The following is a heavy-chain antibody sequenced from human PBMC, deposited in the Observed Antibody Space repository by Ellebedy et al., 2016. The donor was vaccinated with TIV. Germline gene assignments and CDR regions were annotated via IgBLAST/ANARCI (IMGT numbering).Heavy chain of an antibody. CDR1: GGTFSSYA. Sequence: SVKVSCXASGGTFSSYAISWVRQAPGQGLEWMGGIIPIFGTANYAQKFQGRVTITADESTSTAYMELSSLRSEDTAVYYCARERLVRDDYGGKMDYWGQGTLVTVSS. V-gene: IGHV1-69*13. CDR2: IIPIFGTA. CDR3: ARERLVRDDYGGKMDY. D-gene: IGHD4-23*01. J-gene: IGHJ4*02.